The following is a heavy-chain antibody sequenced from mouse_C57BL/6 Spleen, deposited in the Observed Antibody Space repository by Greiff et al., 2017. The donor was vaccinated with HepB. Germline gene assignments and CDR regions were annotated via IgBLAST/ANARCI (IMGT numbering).Heavy chain of an antibody. V-gene: IGHV5-6*01. Sequence: EVQLVESGGDLVKPGGSLKLSCAASGFTFSSYGMSWVRQTPDKRLEWVATISSGGSYTYYPDSVKGRLTISRDNAKNTLYLQMSSLKSEDTAMYYCAREGFAYWGQGTLVTVSA. CDR1: GFTFSSYG. CDR2: ISSGGSYT. J-gene: IGHJ3*01. CDR3: AREGFAY.